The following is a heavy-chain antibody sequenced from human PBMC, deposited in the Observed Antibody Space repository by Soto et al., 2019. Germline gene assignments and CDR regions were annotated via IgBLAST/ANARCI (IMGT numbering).Heavy chain of an antibody. Sequence: GESLKVSCKGSGYIFATYWIAWVRQMPGKGLEWMGIIYPRDSDTRYSPSFQGQVAISVDKSISTAYLQWSSLKASDTAMYYCARHGGTTGWNWFYAWGQGTLVTVSS. CDR2: IYPRDSDT. V-gene: IGHV5-51*01. D-gene: IGHD6-19*01. J-gene: IGHJ5*02. CDR1: GYIFATYW. CDR3: ARHGGTTGWNWFYA.